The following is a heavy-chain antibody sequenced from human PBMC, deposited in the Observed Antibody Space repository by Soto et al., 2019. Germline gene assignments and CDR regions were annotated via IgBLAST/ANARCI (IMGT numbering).Heavy chain of an antibody. CDR1: VGSIISSNW. CDR2: IYHSGST. V-gene: IGHV4-4*02. J-gene: IGHJ4*02. Sequence: SSETLSLTCTVSVGSIISSNWWTWVRQPPGKGLEWLGEIYHSGSTNYSPSLKSRVTISVDKSRNQFSLRLISVTAADTAVYYCGAHAGTTYGPLDYWGRGTLVT. D-gene: IGHD4-17*01. CDR3: GAHAGTTYGPLDY.